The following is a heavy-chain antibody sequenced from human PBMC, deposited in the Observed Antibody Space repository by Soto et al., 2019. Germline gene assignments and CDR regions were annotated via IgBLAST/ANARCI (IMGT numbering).Heavy chain of an antibody. Sequence: EVQLLESGGGLVQPGGSLRLSCAASGFTFSSYAMSWVRQAPGKGLEWVSAISGSGGSTYYADSVKGRFTISRDNSKNTRDLQMNSLRAEDTAVYYGAKASSYYDFGSGYSYWGQGTLVTVSS. D-gene: IGHD3-3*01. CDR2: ISGSGGST. V-gene: IGHV3-23*01. CDR3: AKASSYYDFGSGYSY. CDR1: GFTFSSYA. J-gene: IGHJ4*02.